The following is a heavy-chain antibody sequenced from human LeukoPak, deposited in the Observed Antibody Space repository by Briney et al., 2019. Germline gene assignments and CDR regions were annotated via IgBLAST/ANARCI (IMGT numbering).Heavy chain of an antibody. CDR1: GGSISSGSYY. V-gene: IGHV4-61*02. Sequence: PSETLSLTCTVSGGSISSGSYYWSWIRQPTGKGLEWIGRLSTRGNTNYNPSLESRVTISGDTSKNQFSLQLRSVTAADTAVYYCTRALCINGVCEWFDPWGQGTLVTVSS. CDR3: TRALCINGVCEWFDP. CDR2: LSTRGNT. D-gene: IGHD2-8*01. J-gene: IGHJ5*02.